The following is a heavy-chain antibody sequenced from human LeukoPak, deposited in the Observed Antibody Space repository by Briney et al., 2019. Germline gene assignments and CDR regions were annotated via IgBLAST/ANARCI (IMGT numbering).Heavy chain of an antibody. CDR2: ISGSGGST. J-gene: IGHJ4*02. CDR1: GFTFSSYA. CDR3: AKVPSMVRGVAFDY. D-gene: IGHD3-10*01. V-gene: IGHV3-23*01. Sequence: PGGSLRLSCAASGFTFSSYAMSWVRQAPGKGLEWVSAISGSGGSTYYADSVKGRFTISRDNSKYTLYLQMNSLRAEDTAVYYCAKVPSMVRGVAFDYWGQGTLVTVSS.